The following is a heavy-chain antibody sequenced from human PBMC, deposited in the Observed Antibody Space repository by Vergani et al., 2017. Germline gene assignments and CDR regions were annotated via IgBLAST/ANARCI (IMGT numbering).Heavy chain of an antibody. CDR2: IQKDGIDK. Sequence: VQLVESGGGLVQPGRSLRLSCTASGFTFGDYAVSWFRQAPGKGLEWVAFIQKDGIDKFYADSVRGRFTISRDISKNTLYLEMNSLSAEDTALYHCVKDHPVFDEWGRGTLVSVS. V-gene: IGHV3-30*01. J-gene: IGHJ4*02. CDR1: GFTFGDYA. CDR3: VKDHPVFDE.